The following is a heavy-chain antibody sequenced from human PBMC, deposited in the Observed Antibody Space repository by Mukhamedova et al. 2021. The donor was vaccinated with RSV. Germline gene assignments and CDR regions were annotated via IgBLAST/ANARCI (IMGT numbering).Heavy chain of an antibody. CDR3: TRVKATVTLYYYYMDV. CDR2: IRSKAYGGTT. D-gene: IGHD4-11*01. V-gene: IGHV3-49*02. J-gene: IGHJ6*03. Sequence: GGFIRSKAYGGTTEYAASVKGRFTISRDDSKSIAYLQMNSLKTEDTAVYYCTRVKATVTLYYYYMDVWGKGTTATVSS.